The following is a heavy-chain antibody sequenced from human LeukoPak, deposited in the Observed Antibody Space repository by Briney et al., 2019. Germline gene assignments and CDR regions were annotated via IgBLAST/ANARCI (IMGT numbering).Heavy chain of an antibody. CDR1: GYSFTSYW. CDR2: IYPGDSDT. J-gene: IGHJ5*02. Sequence: GESLKISCKGSGYSFTSYWIGWVRQMPGKGLEWMGIIYPGDSDTRYSPSFQGQVTISADKSISTAYLQWSSLKASDTAMYYCASLVVPKTRLVPTGWFDPWGQGTLVTVSS. V-gene: IGHV5-51*01. D-gene: IGHD2-2*01. CDR3: ASLVVPKTRLVPTGWFDP.